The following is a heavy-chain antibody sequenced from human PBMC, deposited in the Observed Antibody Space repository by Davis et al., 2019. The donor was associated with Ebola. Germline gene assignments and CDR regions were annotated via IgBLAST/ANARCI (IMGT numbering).Heavy chain of an antibody. V-gene: IGHV4-34*01. D-gene: IGHD2-21*02. J-gene: IGHJ1*01. CDR2: INQNGRT. CDR3: ARNQAGYCGGDCLGYFQH. CDR1: GGSFSGYY. Sequence: PSETLSLTCAVYGGSFSGYYWVWIRQPPGKGLEWLGEINQNGRTNYNPSLKSRVTISADRSKNQFFLKLTSVTAADTAVYYCARNQAGYCGGDCLGYFQHWGQGTVVTVSS.